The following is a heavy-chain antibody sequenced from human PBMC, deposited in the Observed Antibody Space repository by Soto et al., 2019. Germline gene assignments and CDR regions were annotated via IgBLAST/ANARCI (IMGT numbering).Heavy chain of an antibody. CDR3: ARGYCTTTICDPWFDP. CDR2: IYPGDSDT. D-gene: IGHD2-2*01. J-gene: IGHJ5*02. V-gene: IGHV5-51*01. Sequence: PGASLKISCTGCGYAFTSYWIAWVRQLPGKGLEWMGIIYPGDSDTRYSPSFQGQVTISADKSITTAYLQWSSLKASDTAMYYCARGYCTTTICDPWFDPWGQGTLVTVSS. CDR1: GYAFTSYW.